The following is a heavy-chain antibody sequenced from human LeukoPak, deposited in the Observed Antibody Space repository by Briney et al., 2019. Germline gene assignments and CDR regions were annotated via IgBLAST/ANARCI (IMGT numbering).Heavy chain of an antibody. CDR1: GDSVSSNSAA. J-gene: IGHJ3*02. V-gene: IGHV6-1*01. Sequence: SQTLSLTCVISGDSVSSNSAAWSWIRLSPSRGLEWLGRTSYRAKWYNDYAVSVKSRITVNPDPSRNQFSLQLTSVTPEDTAVYYCAREARNAFDMWGQGTMVTVSS. CDR3: AREARNAFDM. CDR2: TSYRAKWYN.